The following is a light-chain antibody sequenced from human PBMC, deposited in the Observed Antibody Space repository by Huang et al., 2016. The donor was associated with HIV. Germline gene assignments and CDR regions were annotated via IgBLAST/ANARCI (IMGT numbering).Light chain of an antibody. CDR3: QQYNNWPPYT. CDR2: GAS. V-gene: IGKV3-15*01. CDR1: QSIDSN. J-gene: IGKJ2*01. Sequence: EIVMTQSPATLSVSPGERATLSCRASQSIDSNLAWYQQKPGQAPRLLMYGASTSATGIPARFSGSGSGTDFTLTISSLQPEDSAVYYCQQYNNWPPYTFGQGTNLEI.